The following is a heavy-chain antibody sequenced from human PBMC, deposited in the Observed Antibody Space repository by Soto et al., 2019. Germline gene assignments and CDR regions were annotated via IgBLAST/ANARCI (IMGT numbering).Heavy chain of an antibody. D-gene: IGHD5-12*01. J-gene: IGHJ3*02. CDR1: VGCVNTGASY. CDR2: IYYSGST. CDR3: ARARLRAVYAFDI. V-gene: IGHV4-31*03. Sequence: NLCLTSTVSVGCVNTGASYRTWIRQRPGKGLEWIGYIYYSGSTYYSPSLKSRLSISLDTSKNQFSLRLSSVTAADTAMYYCARARLRAVYAFDIWGQGTMVT.